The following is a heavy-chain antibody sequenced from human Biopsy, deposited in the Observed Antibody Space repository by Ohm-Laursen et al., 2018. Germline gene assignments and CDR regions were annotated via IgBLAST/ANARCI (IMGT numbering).Heavy chain of an antibody. CDR2: LSGSGGTT. CDR1: GFTFSSYG. J-gene: IGHJ4*02. D-gene: IGHD4-17*01. CDR3: ASDLNGDPSAFDY. Sequence: GSLRLSCTASGFTFSSYGMSWVRQAPGKGLEWVSVLSGSGGTTYYADSVKGRFTISRDNSKNTLFLQMNSLRAADTAIYYCASDLNGDPSAFDYWGQGTPVTVSS. V-gene: IGHV3-23*01.